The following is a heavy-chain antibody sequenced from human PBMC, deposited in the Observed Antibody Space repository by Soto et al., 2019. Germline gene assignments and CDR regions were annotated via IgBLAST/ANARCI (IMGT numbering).Heavy chain of an antibody. V-gene: IGHV4-31*03. CDR3: ARDKLRDSSGYRFYAFDI. CDR1: GGSISSGDYY. D-gene: IGHD3-22*01. J-gene: IGHJ3*02. Sequence: SETLSLTCTVSGGSISSGDYYWTWIRQHPGKGLEWIGYIYHSGSTYYNPSLKSRVTISVDTSKNQFSLKLSSVTAADTAVYYCARDKLRDSSGYRFYAFDIWGQGTMVTVSS. CDR2: IYHSGST.